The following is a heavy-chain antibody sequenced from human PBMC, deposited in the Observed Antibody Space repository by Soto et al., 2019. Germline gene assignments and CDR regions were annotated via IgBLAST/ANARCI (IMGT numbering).Heavy chain of an antibody. Sequence: GGSLRLSCAASGFTFSSYWMHWVRQAPGKGLVWVSRINSDGSSTSYADSVKGRFTISRDNAKNTLYLQMNSLRAEDTAVYYCARDQGDDFWSGWVGVGYYYGMDVWGQGTTVTVSS. D-gene: IGHD3-3*01. CDR1: GFTFSSYW. CDR3: ARDQGDDFWSGWVGVGYYYGMDV. J-gene: IGHJ6*02. CDR2: INSDGSST. V-gene: IGHV3-74*01.